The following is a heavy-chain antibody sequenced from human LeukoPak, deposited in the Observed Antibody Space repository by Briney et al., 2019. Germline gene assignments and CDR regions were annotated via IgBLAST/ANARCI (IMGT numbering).Heavy chain of an antibody. CDR2: INPSGGST. J-gene: IGHJ6*03. D-gene: IGHD3-10*01. V-gene: IGHV1-46*01. CDR3: ARGYYYGSGSYYPWGYYYYYMDV. CDR1: GYTFTSYY. Sequence: ASVKVSCKASGYTFTSYYMHWVRQAPGQGLEWMGIINPSGGSTSYAQKFQGRVTMTRDMSTSTVYMELSSLRSEDTAVYYCARGYYYGSGSYYPWGYYYYYMDVWGKGTTVTISS.